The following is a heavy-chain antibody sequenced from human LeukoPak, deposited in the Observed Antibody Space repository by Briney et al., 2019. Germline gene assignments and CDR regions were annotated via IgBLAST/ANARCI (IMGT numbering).Heavy chain of an antibody. CDR2: MNPNTGRT. CDR3: ARLSQTPDYYSNGGYYYLGY. V-gene: IGHV1-8*01. J-gene: IGHJ4*02. CDR1: RYTFTSYD. D-gene: IGHD3-22*01. Sequence: VASVKVSCKASRYTFTSYDINWVREAAGQGLEWMGWMNPNTGRTGFAQKFQGRLTMTRDTSISTAYMELSGLRSEDTAVYYCARLSQTPDYYSNGGYYYLGYWGQGTPVTVSS.